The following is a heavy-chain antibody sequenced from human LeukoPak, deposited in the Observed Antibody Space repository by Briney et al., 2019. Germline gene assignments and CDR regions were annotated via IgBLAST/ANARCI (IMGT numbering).Heavy chain of an antibody. D-gene: IGHD2-21*01. CDR2: IRYDGSNK. J-gene: IGHJ6*03. V-gene: IGHV3-30*02. CDR3: AKDLRMGIGYYYMDV. CDR1: GFTFSSYG. Sequence: GGSLRLSCAASGFTFSSYGMHWVRQAPGKGLEWVAFIRYDGSNKYYADSVKGRFTISRDNSKNTLYLQMNSLRAEDTAVYYCAKDLRMGIGYYYMDVWGKGTTVTVSS.